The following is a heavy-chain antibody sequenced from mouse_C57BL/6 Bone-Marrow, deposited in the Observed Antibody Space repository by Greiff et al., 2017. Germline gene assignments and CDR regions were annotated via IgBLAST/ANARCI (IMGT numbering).Heavy chain of an antibody. Sequence: EVHLVESGGDLVKPGGSLKLSCAASGFTFSSYGMSWVRQTPDKRLEWVATISRGGGYTYYPDSVKGRFTISRDTAESTLYMQMSSLTSEDTAMYYCARHGRWGDVRLDYWGQGTTLTVSS. V-gene: IGHV5-6*01. CDR3: ARHGRWGDVRLDY. CDR1: GFTFSSYG. CDR2: ISRGGGYT. D-gene: IGHD1-1*02. J-gene: IGHJ2*01.